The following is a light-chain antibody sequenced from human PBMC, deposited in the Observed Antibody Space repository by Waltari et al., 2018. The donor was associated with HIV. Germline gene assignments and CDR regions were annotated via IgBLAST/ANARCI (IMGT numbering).Light chain of an antibody. Sequence: QSVLTQPPSASGTPGQRVTISCSGSSSHIGINFVSWYQHLPGTAPKVLIYKNTQRPSGVPDRFSGSKSATSASLAISGLRSEDEADYYCAAWDDSLSGWVFGGGTQLTVL. CDR1: SSHIGINF. V-gene: IGLV1-47*01. J-gene: IGLJ3*02. CDR3: AAWDDSLSGWV. CDR2: KNT.